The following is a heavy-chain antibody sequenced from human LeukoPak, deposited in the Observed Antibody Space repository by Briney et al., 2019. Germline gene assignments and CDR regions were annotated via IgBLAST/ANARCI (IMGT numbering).Heavy chain of an antibody. CDR3: ANFPYSSGPNWFDP. CDR1: GFTFSSYT. V-gene: IGHV3-21*04. Sequence: GGSLRLSCAASGFTFSSYTMNWVRQAPGKGLEWVSSISSSSSYIYYADSVKGRFTISRDNAKNSLYLQMNSLRAEDTAVYYCANFPYSSGPNWFDPWGQGTLVTVSS. CDR2: ISSSSSYI. J-gene: IGHJ5*02. D-gene: IGHD6-19*01.